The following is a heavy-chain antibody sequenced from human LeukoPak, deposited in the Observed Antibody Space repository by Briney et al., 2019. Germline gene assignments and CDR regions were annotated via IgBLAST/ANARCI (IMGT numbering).Heavy chain of an antibody. V-gene: IGHV3-9*01. Sequence: GGSLRLSCAASGFTFSYYAMHWVRQAPGKGLEWVSGISWNSGSIGYADSVKGRFTISRDNAKNSLYLQMNSLRAEDTALYYCAKGPHSYYYYMDVWGKGTTVTISS. J-gene: IGHJ6*03. CDR1: GFTFSYYA. CDR3: AKGPHSYYYYMDV. CDR2: ISWNSGSI.